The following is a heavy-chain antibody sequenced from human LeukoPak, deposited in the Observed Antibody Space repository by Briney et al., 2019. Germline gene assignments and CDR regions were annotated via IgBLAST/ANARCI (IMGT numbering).Heavy chain of an antibody. J-gene: IGHJ4*02. CDR1: GFTFSSYG. CDR2: INAGGGGT. CDR3: AKDLTPTRPGIFDY. D-gene: IGHD6-6*01. Sequence: GGSLRLSCAASGFTFSSYGMSWVRQAPGKGLEWVSSINAGGGGTYYVDSVKGRFTISRDNSKDALYLQMNSLRAEDRAIYHCAKDLTPTRPGIFDYWGQGTLVTVSS. V-gene: IGHV3-23*01.